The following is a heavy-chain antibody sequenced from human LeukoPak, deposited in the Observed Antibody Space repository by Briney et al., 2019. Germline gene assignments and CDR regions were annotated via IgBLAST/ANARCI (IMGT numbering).Heavy chain of an antibody. CDR1: GGSISSSNDY. Sequence: SETLSLTCTVFGGSISSSNDYWGWIRQPPGKGLEWIRSIFYGGSTNYNPSLKSRVTISVDMSKNQFSLKMRSVTATDTAVHYCARHIATGDYLNYWGQGTLVTVSS. CDR2: IFYGGST. V-gene: IGHV4-39*01. D-gene: IGHD4-17*01. J-gene: IGHJ4*02. CDR3: ARHIATGDYLNY.